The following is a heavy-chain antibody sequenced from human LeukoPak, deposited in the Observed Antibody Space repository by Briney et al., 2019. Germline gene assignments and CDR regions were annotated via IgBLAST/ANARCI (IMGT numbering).Heavy chain of an antibody. CDR2: ISAYNGNT. V-gene: IGHV1-18*04. CDR3: ARDRGVGAAGRPIDY. CDR1: GYTFTSYG. J-gene: IGHJ4*02. Sequence: ASVKVSCKASGYTFTSYGISWVRQAPGQGLEWMGWISAYNGNTNYAQKLQGSVTMTTDTSTSTAYMELRSLISDETAVYYCARDRGVGAAGRPIDYCGEGDLVTVSS. D-gene: IGHD6-13*01.